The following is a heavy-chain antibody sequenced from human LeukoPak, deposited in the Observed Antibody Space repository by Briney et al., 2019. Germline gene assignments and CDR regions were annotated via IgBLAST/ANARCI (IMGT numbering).Heavy chain of an antibody. Sequence: VASVKVSCKASGYTFTSYYMHWVRQAPGQGLEWMGIINPSGCSTSYAQKFQGRVTMTRDTSTSTVYMELSSLRSEDTAVYYCARAPSYYDFWSGYRSDAFDIWGQGTMVTVSS. CDR2: INPSGCST. J-gene: IGHJ3*02. D-gene: IGHD3-3*01. CDR1: GYTFTSYY. V-gene: IGHV1-46*03. CDR3: ARAPSYYDFWSGYRSDAFDI.